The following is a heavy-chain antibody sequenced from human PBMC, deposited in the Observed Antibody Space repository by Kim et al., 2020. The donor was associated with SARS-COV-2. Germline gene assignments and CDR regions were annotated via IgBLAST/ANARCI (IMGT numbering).Heavy chain of an antibody. CDR1: GGSFSGYY. J-gene: IGHJ5*02. CDR3: ARRRGYSYGSGWFDP. V-gene: IGHV4-34*01. D-gene: IGHD5-18*01. Sequence: SETLSLTCAVYGGSFSGYYWSWIRQPPGKGLEWIGEINHSGSTNYNPSLKSRVTISVDTSKNQFSLKLSSVTAADTAVYYCARRRGYSYGSGWFDPWGQGTLVTVSS. CDR2: INHSGST.